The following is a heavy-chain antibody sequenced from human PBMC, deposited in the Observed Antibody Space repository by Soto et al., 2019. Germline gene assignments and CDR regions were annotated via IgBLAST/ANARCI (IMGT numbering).Heavy chain of an antibody. J-gene: IGHJ4*02. CDR3: VRGASLNFDY. CDR1: GFTFSNYY. D-gene: IGHD1-26*01. Sequence: PGGSLRLSCAASGFTFSNYYMMWVRQAPGKGQEWVANIKPDGSERHYVDSVKGRFTISRDNAKNSLYLQMDSLRVEDTAVYYCVRGASLNFDYWGQGTLVTVSS. CDR2: IKPDGSER. V-gene: IGHV3-7*01.